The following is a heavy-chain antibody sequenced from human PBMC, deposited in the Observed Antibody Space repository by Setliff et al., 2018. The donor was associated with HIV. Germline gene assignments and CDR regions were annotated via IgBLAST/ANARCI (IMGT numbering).Heavy chain of an antibody. D-gene: IGHD5-18*01. CDR2: ISTGGHFI. Sequence: PGGSLRLSCAASGFTFSDYTMNWVRQAPGKGLEWVSSISTGGHFIYYADSVKGRFTISRDNSKNTLFLQMNSLRPEDTAVYYCARDGRYSLGYNWFDPWGQGTLVTVSS. V-gene: IGHV3-21*04. J-gene: IGHJ5*02. CDR3: ARDGRYSLGYNWFDP. CDR1: GFTFSDYT.